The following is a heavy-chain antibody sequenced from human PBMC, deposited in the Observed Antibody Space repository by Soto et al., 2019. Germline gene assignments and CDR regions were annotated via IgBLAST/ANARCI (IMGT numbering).Heavy chain of an antibody. D-gene: IGHD3-3*01. CDR3: ARVIGTYYDFWSGYGMDV. CDR1: GGSISSYY. CDR2: IYYSGST. Sequence: XATLSLPCTVSGGSISSYYWSWIRQPPGKGLEWIGYIYYSGSTNYNPSLKSRVTISVDTSKNQFSLKLSSVTAADTAVYYCARVIGTYYDFWSGYGMDVWGQGTTVTVSS. V-gene: IGHV4-59*01. J-gene: IGHJ6*02.